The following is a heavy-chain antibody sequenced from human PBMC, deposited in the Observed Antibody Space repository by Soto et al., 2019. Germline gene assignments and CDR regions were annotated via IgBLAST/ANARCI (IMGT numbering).Heavy chain of an antibody. Sequence: ETLSLTCTVSGGSISSYYWSWIRQPPGKGLEWIGYIYYSGSTNYNPSLKSRVTISVDTSKNQFSLKLSSVTAADTAVYYCARHYCSGGSCYYFFDYWGQGTLVTVSS. J-gene: IGHJ4*02. D-gene: IGHD2-15*01. CDR2: IYYSGST. CDR1: GGSISSYY. V-gene: IGHV4-59*08. CDR3: ARHYCSGGSCYYFFDY.